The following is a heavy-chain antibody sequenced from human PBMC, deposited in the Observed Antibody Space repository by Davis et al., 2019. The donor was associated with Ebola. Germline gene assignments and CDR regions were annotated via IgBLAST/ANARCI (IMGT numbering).Heavy chain of an antibody. CDR3: ARTGQMATSFADY. CDR2: IYYSGST. V-gene: IGHV4-59*01. Sequence: SETLSLTCTVSGGSINNYYWSWIRQPPGKGLEWIGHIYYSGSTNYNPSLKSRVTISVDTSKNQFSLKLSSVTAADTAVYYCARTGQMATSFADYWGQGTLVTVSS. CDR1: GGSINNYY. D-gene: IGHD5-24*01. J-gene: IGHJ4*02.